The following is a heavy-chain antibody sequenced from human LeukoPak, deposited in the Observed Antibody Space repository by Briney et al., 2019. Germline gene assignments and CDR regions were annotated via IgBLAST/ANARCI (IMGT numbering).Heavy chain of an antibody. D-gene: IGHD3-10*01. CDR1: GFTFSSYA. Sequence: GGSLRLSCAASGFTFSSYAMHWVRQAPGKGLEWVAVIWYDGSNKYYADSVKGRFTISRDNSKNTLYLQMNSLRAEDTAVYYCARDSGSITMVRGVMGDAFDIWGQGTMVTVSS. CDR2: IWYDGSNK. J-gene: IGHJ3*02. CDR3: ARDSGSITMVRGVMGDAFDI. V-gene: IGHV3-33*08.